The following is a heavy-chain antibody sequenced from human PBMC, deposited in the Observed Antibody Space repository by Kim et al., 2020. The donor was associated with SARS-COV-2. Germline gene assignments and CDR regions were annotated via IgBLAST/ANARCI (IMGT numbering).Heavy chain of an antibody. CDR3: ARDQGRDGYNN. CDR1: GGSIRSYY. D-gene: IGHD5-12*01. Sequence: SETLSLTCTVSGGSIRSYYWSWIRQPPGKGLEWLGYFYYSGNANYNPSLKSRVTISVDTSKNQFSLKLSSMTAADTAVYYCARDQGRDGYNNWGQGTLVTVSS. CDR2: FYYSGNA. J-gene: IGHJ4*02. V-gene: IGHV4-59*01.